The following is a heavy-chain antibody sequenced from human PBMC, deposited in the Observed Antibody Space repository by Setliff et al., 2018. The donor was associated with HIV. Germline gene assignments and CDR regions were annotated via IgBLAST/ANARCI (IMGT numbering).Heavy chain of an antibody. Sequence: GGSLRLSCVASGFSVSDYWMIWVRQAPGKGLEWLANINQDGSEQNSADSLKGRLSVSKDNAKNSLSLQMNSLRAEDTAVYYCARGGAIGVSVGATWGQGTLVTVSS. CDR1: GFSVSDYW. CDR2: INQDGSEQ. CDR3: ARGGAIGVSVGAT. V-gene: IGHV3-7*01. D-gene: IGHD2-15*01. J-gene: IGHJ5*02.